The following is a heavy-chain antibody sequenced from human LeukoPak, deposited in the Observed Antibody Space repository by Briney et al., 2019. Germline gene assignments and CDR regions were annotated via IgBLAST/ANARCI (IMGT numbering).Heavy chain of an antibody. Sequence: GGSLRLSCAASGFTFSSYRMSWVRQAPGRGRVWVANIKQDGSEKYYVDSVKGRFTISRDNAKNSLYLQMNSLRAEDTAVYYCATFGELFYYFDYWGQGTLVTVSS. V-gene: IGHV3-7*01. D-gene: IGHD3-10*01. J-gene: IGHJ4*02. CDR1: GFTFSSYR. CDR2: IKQDGSEK. CDR3: ATFGELFYYFDY.